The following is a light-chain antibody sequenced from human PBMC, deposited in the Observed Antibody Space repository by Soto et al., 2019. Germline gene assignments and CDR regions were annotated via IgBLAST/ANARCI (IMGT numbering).Light chain of an antibody. CDR3: QQYSSYSRT. V-gene: IGKV1-5*01. CDR1: QSISSW. CDR2: DAS. J-gene: IGKJ1*01. Sequence: DIQMTQSPSTLSASVGDRLTITCRASQSISSWLAWYQQRPGKAPKLLIFDASSLESGVPSRFSGSGSGTEFTLTISSLQPDDFATYYCQQYSSYSRTFGQGPKVDIK.